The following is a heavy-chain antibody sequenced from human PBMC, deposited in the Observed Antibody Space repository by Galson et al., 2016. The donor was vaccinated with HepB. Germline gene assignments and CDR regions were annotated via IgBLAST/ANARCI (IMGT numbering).Heavy chain of an antibody. D-gene: IGHD6-19*01. Sequence: SLRLSCAASGFTFSSYCMTWVRQAPGKGLEVVSSISRSGDSTDYADSVKGRFTISRDNAKNSLYLQMNTLRADDTAIYYCARSVEGHFDYWGQGILVTVSS. CDR1: GFTFSSYC. CDR3: ARSVEGHFDY. CDR2: ISRSGDST. J-gene: IGHJ4*02. V-gene: IGHV3-23*01.